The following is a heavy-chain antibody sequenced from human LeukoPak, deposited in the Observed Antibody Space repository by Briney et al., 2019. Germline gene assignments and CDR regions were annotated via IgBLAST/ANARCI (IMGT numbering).Heavy chain of an antibody. Sequence: PGGSLRLSCAASGFTFSDCYMSWCRQAPGKGLEWLSYIGGSGADTNYADSVKGRFTTSRDNAKSSLYLQMNSLRAEDTAVYYCAKTLVASPGNTGGPWGQGTLVTVSS. J-gene: IGHJ5*02. CDR1: GFTFSDCY. CDR2: IGGSGADT. D-gene: IGHD6-6*01. CDR3: AKTLVASPGNTGGP. V-gene: IGHV3-11*03.